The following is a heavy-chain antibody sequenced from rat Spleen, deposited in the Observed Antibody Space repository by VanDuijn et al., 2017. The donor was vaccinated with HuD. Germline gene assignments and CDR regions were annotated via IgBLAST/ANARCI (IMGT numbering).Heavy chain of an antibody. CDR3: AKTTVAYYYVMDA. D-gene: IGHD1-3*01. J-gene: IGHJ4*01. Sequence: EVQLQESGPGLVKPSQSLSLTCSVTGYSITSSYRWNWIRKFPGNKLEWMGYINSAGSTNYNPSLKGRVSITRDTSKNQFFLQVTSVTTEDTATYYCAKTTVAYYYVMDAWGQGASVTVSS. CDR2: INSAGST. CDR1: GYSITSSYR. V-gene: IGHV3-3*01.